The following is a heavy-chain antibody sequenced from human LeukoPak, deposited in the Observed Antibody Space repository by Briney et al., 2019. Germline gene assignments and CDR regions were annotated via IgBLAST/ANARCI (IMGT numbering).Heavy chain of an antibody. V-gene: IGHV1-45*02. CDR2: ITPFNGNT. CDR3: ASAIAVAGTDPMSAFDI. CDR1: GYTFTYRY. D-gene: IGHD6-19*01. Sequence: ASVNVSCKASGYTFTYRYLHWVRQAPGQALEWMGWITPFNGNTNYAQKFQDRVTITRDRSMSTAYMELSSLRSEDTAMYYCASAIAVAGTDPMSAFDIWGQGTMVTVSS. J-gene: IGHJ3*02.